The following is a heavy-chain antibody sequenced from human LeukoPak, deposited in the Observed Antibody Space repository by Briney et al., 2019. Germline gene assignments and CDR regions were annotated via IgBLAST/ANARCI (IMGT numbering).Heavy chain of an antibody. J-gene: IGHJ4*02. D-gene: IGHD1-26*01. CDR2: VSSSGSST. V-gene: IGHV3-23*05. CDR1: GFTFSGFS. CDR3: AKTMGAIDHDC. Sequence: QAGGSLRLSCAASGFTFSGFSMTWVRQAPGKGLEWVSTVSSSGSSTYYADSVKGRFTNSRDNSKNTLYLQMNSLRAEDTAVYYCAKTMGAIDHDCWGQGTLVTVSS.